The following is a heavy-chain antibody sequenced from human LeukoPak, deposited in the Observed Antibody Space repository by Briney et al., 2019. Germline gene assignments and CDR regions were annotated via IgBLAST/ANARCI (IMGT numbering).Heavy chain of an antibody. CDR1: GYSFTSYW. Sequence: GESLKISCKGSGYSFTSYWISWVRQMPGKGLEWMGRIDPSDSYTNYSPSFQCHVTISADKSISTAYLQWSSLKASDTAMYYCASAVSGGSSLPDTAMGHIYYYYYGMDVWGKGTTVTVSS. CDR2: IDPSDSYT. CDR3: ASAVSGGSSLPDTAMGHIYYYYYGMDV. V-gene: IGHV5-10-1*01. D-gene: IGHD5-18*01. J-gene: IGHJ6*04.